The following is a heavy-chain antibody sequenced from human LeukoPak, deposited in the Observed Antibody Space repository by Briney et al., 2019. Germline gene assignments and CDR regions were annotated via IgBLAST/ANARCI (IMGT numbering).Heavy chain of an antibody. V-gene: IGHV4-34*01. CDR2: INDSGST. CDR1: GGSFSGYY. CDR3: ARGVPATVFDY. J-gene: IGHJ4*02. D-gene: IGHD2-2*01. Sequence: SENLSLTCAVYGGSFSGYYWSWIRQPPGKGLEWIGEINDSGSTNYNPSLKSRVTISVDTSKNQFSLKLSSVTAADTAVYFCARGVPATVFDYWGQGTLVTVSS.